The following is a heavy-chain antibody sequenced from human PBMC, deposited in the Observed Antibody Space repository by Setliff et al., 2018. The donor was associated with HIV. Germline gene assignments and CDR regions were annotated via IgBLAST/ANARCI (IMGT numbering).Heavy chain of an antibody. Sequence: GGSLRLSCAASRFTFDDYAMHWVRQAPGKGLEWVSAITGSEGSTYYADSVKGRFTISRDNAKNSLFLQMDSLRAEDTAVYYCVKGRWASPFDNWGQGTLVTVSS. CDR2: ITGSEGST. D-gene: IGHD3-16*01. V-gene: IGHV3-20*04. J-gene: IGHJ4*02. CDR1: RFTFDDYA. CDR3: VKGRWASPFDN.